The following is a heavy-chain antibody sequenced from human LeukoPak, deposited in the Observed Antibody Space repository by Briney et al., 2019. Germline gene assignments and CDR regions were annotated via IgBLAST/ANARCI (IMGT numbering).Heavy chain of an antibody. V-gene: IGHV3-30*04. CDR2: ISYDGSNK. CDR1: GFTFGSYA. D-gene: IGHD3-22*01. CDR3: ARGRRQYYYDSGGYYYWYFDY. Sequence: GRSLRLSCAASGFTFGSYAMHWVRQAPGKGLEWVAVISYDGSNKYYADSVKGRFTISRDNSKNTLYLQMNSLRAEDTAVYYCARGRRQYYYDSGGYYYWYFDYWGQGALVTVSS. J-gene: IGHJ4*02.